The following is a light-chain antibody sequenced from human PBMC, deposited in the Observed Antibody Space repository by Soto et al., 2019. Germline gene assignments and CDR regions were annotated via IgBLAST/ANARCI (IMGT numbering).Light chain of an antibody. J-gene: IGKJ5*01. V-gene: IGKV3-20*01. CDR1: QSVSSN. Sequence: VVLTQSPATLSLSPGERATLSCRASQSVSSNLVWYQQKPGQAPRLLIYGASRRATGIPDRFSGSASGTDFTLTISRLEPEDFAVYFCQQYSDLPMTFGQGTRLETK. CDR3: QQYSDLPMT. CDR2: GAS.